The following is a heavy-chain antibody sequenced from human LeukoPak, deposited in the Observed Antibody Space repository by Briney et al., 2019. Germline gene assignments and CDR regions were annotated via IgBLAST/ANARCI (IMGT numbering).Heavy chain of an antibody. Sequence: GGSLRLSCAASGFTFSNYAMHWVRQAPGKGLEWVAVISYDGSNKYYADSVKGRFTISRDNSKNTLYLQMNSLRAEDTAVYYCARDRVAAAGSYFDYWGQGTLVTASS. J-gene: IGHJ4*02. CDR1: GFTFSNYA. D-gene: IGHD6-13*01. CDR3: ARDRVAAAGSYFDY. V-gene: IGHV3-30*04. CDR2: ISYDGSNK.